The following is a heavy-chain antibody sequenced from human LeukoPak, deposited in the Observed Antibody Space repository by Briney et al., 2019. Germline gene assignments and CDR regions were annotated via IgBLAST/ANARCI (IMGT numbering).Heavy chain of an antibody. J-gene: IGHJ6*02. CDR1: GGSISSGGYS. V-gene: IGHV4-30-2*01. Sequence: SETLSLTCAVSGGSISSGGYSWSWIRQPPGKGLEWIGYIYHSGSTYYNPSLKSRVTISVDTSKNQFSLKLSSVTAADTAVYYCARQPVEDYYYGMDVWGQGTTVTVSS. CDR3: ARQPVEDYYYGMDV. CDR2: IYHSGST. D-gene: IGHD1-14*01.